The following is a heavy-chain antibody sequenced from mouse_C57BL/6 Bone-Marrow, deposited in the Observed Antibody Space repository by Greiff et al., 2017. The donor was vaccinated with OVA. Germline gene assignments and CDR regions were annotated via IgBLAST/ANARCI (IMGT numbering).Heavy chain of an antibody. J-gene: IGHJ2*01. V-gene: IGHV1-55*01. CDR3: ARPPNGSSDCY. Sequence: VQLQQPGAELVKPGASVKMSCTASGYTFTSYWITWVKQRPGQGLEWIGDIYPGSGSTNYNEKFKSKTTLTVDTSSSTAYMQLSSLTSEDSAVYYGARPPNGSSDCYWGQGTTLTVSS. D-gene: IGHD1-1*01. CDR1: GYTFTSYW. CDR2: IYPGSGST.